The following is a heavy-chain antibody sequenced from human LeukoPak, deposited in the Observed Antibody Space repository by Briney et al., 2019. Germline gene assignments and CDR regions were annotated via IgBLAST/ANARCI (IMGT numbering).Heavy chain of an antibody. CDR3: ARGTGDTSGYSDY. V-gene: IGHV3-30-3*01. J-gene: IGHJ4*02. CDR1: GFTFSSCW. D-gene: IGHD3-22*01. CDR2: VSYDGSNK. Sequence: GGSLRLSCAASGFTFSSCWMSWVRQAPGKGLQWVAAVSYDGSNKYYADSVKGRFTISKDNSKNTLYLQMNSLRAEDTAAYYCARGTGDTSGYSDYWGQGTLVTVSS.